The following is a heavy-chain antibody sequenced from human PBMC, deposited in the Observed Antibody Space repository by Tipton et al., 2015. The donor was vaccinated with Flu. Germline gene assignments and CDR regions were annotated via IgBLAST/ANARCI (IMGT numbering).Heavy chain of an antibody. CDR1: GYILSSDW. V-gene: IGHV5-51*01. D-gene: IGHD2-2*02. J-gene: IGHJ4*02. CDR3: ARQDCSSGTCYIDY. CDR2: ISPGDSHG. Sequence: QLVQSGAEVTKPGKSLKISCKGSGYILSSDWIGWVRQMPGKGLEWMGAISPGDSHGTYSPSFQGRVTISADKSSTTVYLQWSSLKASDTATYYCARQDCSSGTCYIDYWGQGTLITVSS.